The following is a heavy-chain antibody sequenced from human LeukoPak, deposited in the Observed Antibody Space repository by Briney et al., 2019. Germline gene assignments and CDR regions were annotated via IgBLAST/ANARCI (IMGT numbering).Heavy chain of an antibody. V-gene: IGHV3-21*04. CDR3: ARDLFEAARPDAFDI. CDR2: ISSSSSYI. D-gene: IGHD6-6*01. CDR1: GFTFSSYW. Sequence: GGSLRLSCAASGFTFSSYWMSWVSQAPGKGLEWVSSISSSSSYIYYADSVKGRFTISRDNAKNSLYLQMNSLRAEDTAVYYCARDLFEAARPDAFDIWGQGTMVTVSS. J-gene: IGHJ3*02.